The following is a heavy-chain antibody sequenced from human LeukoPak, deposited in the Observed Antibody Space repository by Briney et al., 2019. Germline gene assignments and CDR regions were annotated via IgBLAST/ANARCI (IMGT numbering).Heavy chain of an antibody. D-gene: IGHD3-10*01. CDR3: ASCITMVRGVTRLNTGGMDV. CDR2: ISSSGSTI. V-gene: IGHV3-48*03. CDR1: GFTFSSYE. Sequence: GGSLRPSCAASGFTFSSYEMNWVRQAPGKGLEWVSYISSSGSTIYYADSVKGRFTISRDNAKNPLYLQMNSLRAEDTAVYYCASCITMVRGVTRLNTGGMDVWGQGTTVTVSS. J-gene: IGHJ6*02.